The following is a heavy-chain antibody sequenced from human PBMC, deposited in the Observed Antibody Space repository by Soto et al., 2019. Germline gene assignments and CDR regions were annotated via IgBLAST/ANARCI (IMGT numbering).Heavy chain of an antibody. CDR3: ARDRGVVVAATQLPDAFDI. D-gene: IGHD2-15*01. V-gene: IGHV4-59*01. CDR1: GGSISSYY. Sequence: SETLSLTCTVSGGSISSYYWSWIRQPPGKGLEWIGYIYYSGSTNYNPSLKSRVTISVDTSKNQFSLKLSSVTAADTAVYYCARDRGVVVAATQLPDAFDIWGQGTMVTVS. CDR2: IYYSGST. J-gene: IGHJ3*02.